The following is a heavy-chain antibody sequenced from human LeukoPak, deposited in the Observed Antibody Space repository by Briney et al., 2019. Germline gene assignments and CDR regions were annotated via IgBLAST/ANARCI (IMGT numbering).Heavy chain of an antibody. CDR1: GFTFSSYV. D-gene: IGHD6-25*01. V-gene: IGHV3-30*01. CDR3: ARDAAESDAFDI. Sequence: GESLRLSCAASGFTFSSYVFDWVRQAPGKGLEWVAVISSDGNTKYYADSVKGRFTISRDNSENTVYLQMNSLRAEDTAVYYCARDAAESDAFDIWGQGTMVTVSS. CDR2: ISSDGNTK. J-gene: IGHJ3*02.